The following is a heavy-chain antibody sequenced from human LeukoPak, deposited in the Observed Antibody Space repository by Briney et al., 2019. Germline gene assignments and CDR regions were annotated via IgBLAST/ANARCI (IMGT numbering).Heavy chain of an antibody. CDR3: VKNSPPRYSGSPPAY. Sequence: GGSLRLSCAASGFTFSSYWMSWVRQAPGKGLEWVANINKDGGEKYYVDSVKGRFTISRDNAKNSLYLQMNSLRADDTAVYYCVKNSPPRYSGSPPAYWGQGTLVTVSS. CDR2: INKDGGEK. J-gene: IGHJ4*02. D-gene: IGHD1-26*01. V-gene: IGHV3-7*03. CDR1: GFTFSSYW.